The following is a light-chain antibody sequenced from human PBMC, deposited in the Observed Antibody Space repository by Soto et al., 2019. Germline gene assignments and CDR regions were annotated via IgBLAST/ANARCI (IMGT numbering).Light chain of an antibody. V-gene: IGKV3-20*01. CDR3: QQYMSSVT. CDR2: GAS. Sequence: EVVLTQSPGSLSLSPGQRATLSCRASQSVDSTFFAWYQKKPGQAPRLLIYGASKRATGIPDRFSGSGSGTACTLIIIRMEPDDFAVDYCQQYMSSVTFGHGTKVEIK. J-gene: IGKJ1*01. CDR1: QSVDSTF.